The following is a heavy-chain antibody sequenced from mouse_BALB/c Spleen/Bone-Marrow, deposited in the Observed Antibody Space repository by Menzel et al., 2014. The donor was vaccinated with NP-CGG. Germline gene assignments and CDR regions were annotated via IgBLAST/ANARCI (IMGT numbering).Heavy chain of an antibody. CDR3: ARHGYGNYVALDC. Sequence: VQLKDSGPELVKPGASMKISCKASGYSFTGYTMNWVKQSHGKNLEWIGLINPYNGGTSYNQKFKGKATLTVDKSSSTAYMELLSLTSEDSAVYYCARHGYGNYVALDCWGQGTSVTVSS. CDR1: GYSFTGYT. D-gene: IGHD2-10*02. J-gene: IGHJ4*01. CDR2: INPYNGGT. V-gene: IGHV1-26*01.